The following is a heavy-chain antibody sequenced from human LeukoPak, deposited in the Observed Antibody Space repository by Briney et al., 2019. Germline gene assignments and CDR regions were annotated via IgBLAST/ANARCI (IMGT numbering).Heavy chain of an antibody. V-gene: IGHV3-11*01. Sequence: NPGGSLRLSCAASGFTFSDYYMSWIRQAPGKGLEWVSYISSSGSTIYYADSVKGRFTISRDNAKNSLYLQMNSPRAEDTAVYYCASYCSSTSCYGFDYWGQGILVTVSS. CDR1: GFTFSDYY. CDR2: ISSSGSTI. J-gene: IGHJ4*02. D-gene: IGHD2-2*01. CDR3: ASYCSSTSCYGFDY.